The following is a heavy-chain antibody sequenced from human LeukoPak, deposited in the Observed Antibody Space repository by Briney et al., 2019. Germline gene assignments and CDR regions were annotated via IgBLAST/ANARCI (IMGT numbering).Heavy chain of an antibody. J-gene: IGHJ5*02. CDR3: ATDFYDST. D-gene: IGHD3-22*01. Sequence: GGSLRLSCATSGFTFSNAWMNWVRQAPGKGLEWVGRIRSNSDGGTIDYAAPVKGRFTLSRDDSKTTLYLQMNSLQTEDTAVYYCATDFYDSTWGQGTPVTVSS. V-gene: IGHV3-15*07. CDR2: IRSNSDGGTI. CDR1: GFTFSNAW.